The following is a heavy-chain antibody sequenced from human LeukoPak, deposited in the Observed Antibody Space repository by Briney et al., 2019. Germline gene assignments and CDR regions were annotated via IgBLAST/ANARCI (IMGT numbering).Heavy chain of an antibody. J-gene: IGHJ4*02. D-gene: IGHD6-19*01. V-gene: IGHV3-48*03. Sequence: GGSLRLSCAASGFTFSSYEMKWVRQAPGKGLEWVSYISGSGTTKFYADSVKGRFTISRDNAQNSLYLEMNSLRAEDTAVYYCARDGAVAGIENDYWGQGTLVTVSS. CDR3: ARDGAVAGIENDY. CDR1: GFTFSSYE. CDR2: ISGSGTTK.